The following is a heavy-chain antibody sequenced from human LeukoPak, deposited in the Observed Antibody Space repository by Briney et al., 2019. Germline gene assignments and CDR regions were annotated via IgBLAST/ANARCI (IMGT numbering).Heavy chain of an antibody. D-gene: IGHD5-12*01. CDR1: GFTFSSYS. J-gene: IGHJ4*02. Sequence: GGSLRLSCAASGFTFSSYSMHWVRQAPGKGLEWVAVISSEGSMKDYADSVKGRFTVSRDNSKDTLYLQLSSLRDEDTSLYYCARGNLYIVATIEDYWGQGTLVTVSS. CDR3: ARGNLYIVATIEDY. V-gene: IGHV3-30*03. CDR2: ISSEGSMK.